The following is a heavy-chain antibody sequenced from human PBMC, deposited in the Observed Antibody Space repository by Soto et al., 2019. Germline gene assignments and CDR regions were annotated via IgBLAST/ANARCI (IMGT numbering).Heavy chain of an antibody. CDR1: GGSISSGDYY. CDR2: IYYSGST. CDR3: ARVTLYYGSESAVFDI. J-gene: IGHJ3*02. D-gene: IGHD3-10*01. Sequence: QVQLQESGPGLVKPSQTLSLTCTVSGGSISSGDYYWSWIRQPPGKGLEWIGYIYYSGSTYYNPSLKSRVTISVDTSKNQFSLKLSSVTAADTAVYYCARVTLYYGSESAVFDIWGQGTMVTVSS. V-gene: IGHV4-30-4*01.